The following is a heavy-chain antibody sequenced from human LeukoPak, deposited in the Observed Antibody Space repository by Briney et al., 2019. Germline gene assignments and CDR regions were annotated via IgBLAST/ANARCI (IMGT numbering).Heavy chain of an antibody. V-gene: IGHV3-23*01. D-gene: IGHD3-3*01. CDR3: ARVRDRGYDFWSGYWPNYYYGMDV. Sequence: GGSLRLSCAASGFTFSSYAMSWVRQAPGKGLEWVSAISGSGGSTYYADSVKGRFTISRDNAKNTLYLQMNSLRAEDTAVYYCARVRDRGYDFWSGYWPNYYYGMDVWGQGTTVTVSS. CDR1: GFTFSSYA. CDR2: ISGSGGST. J-gene: IGHJ6*02.